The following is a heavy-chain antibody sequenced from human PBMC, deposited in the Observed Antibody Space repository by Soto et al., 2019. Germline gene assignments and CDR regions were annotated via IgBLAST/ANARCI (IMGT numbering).Heavy chain of an antibody. CDR1: GFPFSSYW. J-gene: IGHJ4*02. D-gene: IGHD3-9*01. CDR2: ISGDGVTT. Sequence: EVQLVESGGDLVQRGGSLRLSCAASGFPFSSYWMHWVRHTPGKGLDWVARISGDGVTTYYADSVTGRFTVSRDNAKNPLSLQISGLRAENKTVYYCARDYYVNLTGYYTDYWGQGTLVSVSS. V-gene: IGHV3-74*01. CDR3: ARDYYVNLTGYYTDY.